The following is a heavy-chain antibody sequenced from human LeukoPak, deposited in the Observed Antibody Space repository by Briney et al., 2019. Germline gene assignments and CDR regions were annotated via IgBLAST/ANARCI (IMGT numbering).Heavy chain of an antibody. Sequence: GGSLRLSCAASGFTFSSYAMSWVRQAPGKGLEWVSAISGSDGSTYYADSVKGRFTISRDNSKNTLYLQMNSLRAEDTAIYYCATGGYYYYYGMDVWGQGTTVTVSS. CDR2: ISGSDGST. CDR3: ATGGYYYYYGMDV. J-gene: IGHJ6*02. V-gene: IGHV3-23*01. CDR1: GFTFSSYA.